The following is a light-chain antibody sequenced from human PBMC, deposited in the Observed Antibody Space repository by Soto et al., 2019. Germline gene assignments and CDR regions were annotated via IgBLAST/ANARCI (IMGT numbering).Light chain of an antibody. J-gene: IGKJ1*01. CDR3: QERTSWPPWT. CDR1: QSVGTF. Sequence: EIVLTQSPATLSLSLGERATLSCRASQSVGTFLAWYQHRPGHAPRLLIYDASSRASGTPARFSGSGSGTDFTLTISSLEPEAFAVYYCQERTSWPPWTFGQGTRVEVK. V-gene: IGKV3-11*01. CDR2: DAS.